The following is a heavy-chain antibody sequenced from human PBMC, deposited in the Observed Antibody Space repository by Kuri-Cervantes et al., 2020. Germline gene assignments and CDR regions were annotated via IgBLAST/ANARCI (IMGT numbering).Heavy chain of an antibody. CDR3: ARVAAAGYYDAFDI. CDR2: IYSGGST. J-gene: IGHJ3*02. Sequence: GESLKISCAASGFTVSGNYMSWVRQAPGKGLEWVSVIYSGGSTYYADSVKGRFTISRDNAKNSLYLQMNSLRAEDTAVYYCARVAAAGYYDAFDIWGQGTMVTVSS. CDR1: GFTVSGNY. V-gene: IGHV3-53*01. D-gene: IGHD6-13*01.